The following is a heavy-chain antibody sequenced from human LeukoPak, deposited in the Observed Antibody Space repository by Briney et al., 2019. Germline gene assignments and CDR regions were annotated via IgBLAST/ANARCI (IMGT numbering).Heavy chain of an antibody. CDR2: ISWNSASV. CDR1: GFTFDDYG. CDR3: AKDYGYSSSWYDY. Sequence: PGGSLRLSCEASGFTFDDYGMHWVRQAPGKGMEWVSSISWNSASVGYVDSAKGRFTISRDNAKKTLYLQMNSLRAEDTALYYCAKDYGYSSSWYDYWGQGTLVTVSS. J-gene: IGHJ4*02. D-gene: IGHD6-13*01. V-gene: IGHV3-9*01.